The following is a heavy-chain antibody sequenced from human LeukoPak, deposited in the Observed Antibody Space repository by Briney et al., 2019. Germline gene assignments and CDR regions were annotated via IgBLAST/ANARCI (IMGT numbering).Heavy chain of an antibody. CDR3: ARVGTGDYYYYYYMDV. D-gene: IGHD7-27*01. V-gene: IGHV4-59*01. CDR1: GGSISSYY. Sequence: SETLSLTCTASGGSISSYYWSWIRQPPGKGLEWIGYIYYSGSTNYNPSLKSRVAISVDTSKNQFSLKLSSVTAADTAVYYCARVGTGDYYYYYYMDVWGKGTTVTVSS. CDR2: IYYSGST. J-gene: IGHJ6*03.